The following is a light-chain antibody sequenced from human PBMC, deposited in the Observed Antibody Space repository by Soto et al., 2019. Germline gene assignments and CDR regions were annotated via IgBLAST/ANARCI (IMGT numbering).Light chain of an antibody. CDR3: QLYNSYSQAT. J-gene: IGKJ1*01. Sequence: DIQMTQSPSTLSASVGDRVTITCRASQSIRNWLAWYQQRPGKAPNLLIYKASSLESGVPSRFSGSGSGKEFTLTISSLQPDDFAPYYYQLYNSYSQATFGQGTKVEIK. CDR1: QSIRNW. CDR2: KAS. V-gene: IGKV1-5*03.